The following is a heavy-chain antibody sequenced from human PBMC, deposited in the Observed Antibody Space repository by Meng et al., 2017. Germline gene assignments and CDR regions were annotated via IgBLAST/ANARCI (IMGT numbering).Heavy chain of an antibody. V-gene: IGHV4-31*03. D-gene: IGHD3-10*01. J-gene: IGHJ5*02. CDR1: GGSNSSGGYY. CDR2: IYYSGST. CDR3: ARDLHYGSGSYNWFDP. Sequence: QVQLQESGPGLVKPSHTLSLTCTVSGGSNSSGGYYWSWIRQHPGKGLEWIGYIYYSGSTYYNPSLKSRVTISVDTSKNQFSLKLSSVTAADTAVYYCARDLHYGSGSYNWFDPWGQGTLVTVSS.